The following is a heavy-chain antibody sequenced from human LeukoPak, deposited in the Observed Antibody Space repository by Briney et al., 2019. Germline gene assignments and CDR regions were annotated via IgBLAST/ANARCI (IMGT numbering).Heavy chain of an antibody. CDR2: INPSGGST. D-gene: IGHD5-24*01. CDR1: GFTFSSYA. CDR3: VRVRDGYNDAYDI. Sequence: GGSLRLSCAASGFTFSSYAMHWVRQAPGQRLEWMGIINPSGGSTNYAQNFQGRVTMTRDTSTSTVYMELSSLRSEDTAVYYCVRVRDGYNDAYDIWGQGTMVTVPS. J-gene: IGHJ3*02. V-gene: IGHV1-46*01.